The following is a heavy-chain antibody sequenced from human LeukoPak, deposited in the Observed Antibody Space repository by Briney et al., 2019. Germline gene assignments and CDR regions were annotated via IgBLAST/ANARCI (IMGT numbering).Heavy chain of an antibody. J-gene: IGHJ4*02. CDR3: ARAAADTNSWYYFDY. Sequence: SQTLSLTCTVSGDSISSGDHYWSWIRQPPGTGLEWIGYIHYSGSTYYNPSVKSRVIISVAMSKNQFSLSLDSLTAADSAMYYCARAAADTNSWYYFDYWGQGTLVTVSS. V-gene: IGHV4-30-4*01. D-gene: IGHD2/OR15-2a*01. CDR1: GDSISSGDHY. CDR2: IHYSGST.